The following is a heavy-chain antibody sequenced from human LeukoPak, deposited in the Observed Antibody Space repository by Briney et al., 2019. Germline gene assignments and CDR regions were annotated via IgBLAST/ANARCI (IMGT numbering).Heavy chain of an antibody. CDR3: ARDSPVPNY. CDR1: GFTVSSNY. CDR2: IYSGGST. Sequence: GGSLRLSCAAYGFTVSSNYMSWDRQAPGKGLEWVSVIYSGGSTYYADAVKGRFTISRDNSKNTLYLQMNSLRAEDTAVYYCARDSPVPNYWGQGTLVTVSS. V-gene: IGHV3-66*01. J-gene: IGHJ4*02. D-gene: IGHD3-10*01.